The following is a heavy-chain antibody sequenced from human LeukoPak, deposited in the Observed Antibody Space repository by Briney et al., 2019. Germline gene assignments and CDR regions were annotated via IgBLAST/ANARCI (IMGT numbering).Heavy chain of an antibody. CDR2: IIPIFGTA. D-gene: IGHD6-13*01. J-gene: IGHJ4*02. V-gene: IGHV1-69*13. CDR3: ASPDLRVTSIAAAGAFDY. CDR1: GGTFSSYA. Sequence: ASVKVYCKASGGTFSSYAISWVRQAPGQGLEWMGGIIPIFGTANYAQKFQGRVTITADESTSTAYMELSSLRSEDTAVYYCASPDLRVTSIAAAGAFDYWGQGTLVTVSS.